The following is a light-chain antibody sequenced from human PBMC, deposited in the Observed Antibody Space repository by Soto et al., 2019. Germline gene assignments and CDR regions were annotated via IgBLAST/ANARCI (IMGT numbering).Light chain of an antibody. J-gene: IGLJ2*01. V-gene: IGLV1-40*01. CDR1: RPNIGAGYD. Sequence: QSVLTQPPSVSGAPGQRVTISGTGSRPNIGAGYDVHWYQHLPGTAPKLLVHGNTIRPSGVPDRFSGSKSGTSASLAITGLQAEDEADYYCHSFDTSLGASRVFGGGTKLAVL. CDR2: GNT. CDR3: HSFDTSLGASRV.